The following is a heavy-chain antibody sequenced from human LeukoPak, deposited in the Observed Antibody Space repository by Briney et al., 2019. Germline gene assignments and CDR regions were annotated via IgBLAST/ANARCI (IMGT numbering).Heavy chain of an antibody. Sequence: PSETLSLTCAVYGGSFSGYYRSWIRQPPGKALEWIGYIYHSGSTYHSPSLKGRVTISVDRSKNQFSLKLSSVTAADTAVYYCARLDSSSWYGGGALDYWGQGTLVTVSS. CDR3: ARLDSSSWYGGGALDY. D-gene: IGHD6-13*01. CDR2: IYHSGST. V-gene: IGHV4-34*01. J-gene: IGHJ4*02. CDR1: GGSFSGYY.